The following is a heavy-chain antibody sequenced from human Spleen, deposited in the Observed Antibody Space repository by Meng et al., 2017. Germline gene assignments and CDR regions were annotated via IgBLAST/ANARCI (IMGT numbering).Heavy chain of an antibody. CDR2: INAVFGTT. Sequence: SVKVSCKAPGGIFSKYVIGWVRQAPGQGLEWMGGINAVFGTTNYAQKFQGRVTITTDESTSTVYMELTRLTSEDTAVYFCARKAGNCISTTCYSLDYWARG. J-gene: IGHJ4*02. CDR3: ARKAGNCISTTCYSLDY. CDR1: GGIFSKYV. D-gene: IGHD2-2*01. V-gene: IGHV1-69*05.